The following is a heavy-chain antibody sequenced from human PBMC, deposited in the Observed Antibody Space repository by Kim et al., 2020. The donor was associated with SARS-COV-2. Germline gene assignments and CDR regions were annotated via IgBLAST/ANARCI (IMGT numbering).Heavy chain of an antibody. CDR1: GYSISSGYY. D-gene: IGHD3-9*01. Sequence: SETLSLTCTVSGYSISSGYYWDWIRQPPGKGLEWIGSIYHSGSTYYNPSLKSRVTISVDTSKNQFSLKLSSVTTADTAVYYCASDSPVYDIFGGAFDIWG. V-gene: IGHV4-38-2*02. J-gene: IGHJ3*02. CDR2: IYHSGST. CDR3: ASDSPVYDIFGGAFDI.